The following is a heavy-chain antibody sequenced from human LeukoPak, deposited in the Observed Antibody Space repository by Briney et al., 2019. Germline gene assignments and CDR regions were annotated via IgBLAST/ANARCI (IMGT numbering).Heavy chain of an antibody. CDR3: ARVVDRGGNDY. CDR2: ISHSGST. Sequence: PSETLSLTCSVSGYSISSGYYWGWIRQPPGKRLEWIATISHSGSTYYNPSLKSRVTISLDTFKNQFSLKLSSATASDTAVYYCARVVDRGGNDYWGQGTLVTVSS. J-gene: IGHJ4*02. V-gene: IGHV4-38-2*02. CDR1: GYSISSGYY. D-gene: IGHD3-10*01.